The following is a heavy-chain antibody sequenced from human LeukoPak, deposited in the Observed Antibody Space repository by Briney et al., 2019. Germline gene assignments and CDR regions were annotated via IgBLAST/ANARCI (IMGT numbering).Heavy chain of an antibody. CDR1: GYTFTDYY. J-gene: IGHJ3*02. CDR3: ARDLPKIGYVGAFDI. Sequence: GASVKVSCKTSGYTFTDYYLHWVRQAPGQGPGWMGWISPNRGGTNYAQSFKGRVTMTRDTSISTAYMELTSLTSDDTAVYYCARDLPKIGYVGAFDIWGQGTMVTVSS. V-gene: IGHV1-2*02. D-gene: IGHD5-12*01. CDR2: ISPNRGGT.